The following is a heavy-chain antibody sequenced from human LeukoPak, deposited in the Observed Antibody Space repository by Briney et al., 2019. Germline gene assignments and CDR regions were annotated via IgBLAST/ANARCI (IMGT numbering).Heavy chain of an antibody. CDR2: IDPSGGST. V-gene: IGHV1-46*01. CDR1: GYTFTSYY. CDR3: ARDEMSGSYVY. J-gene: IGHJ4*02. D-gene: IGHD1-26*01. Sequence: ASVKVSCKASGYTFTSYYMHWVRQAPGQGLEWMGIIDPSGGSTSYAQKFQGRVTMTRDMSTSTVYMELSSLRSEDTAVYYCARDEMSGSYVYWGQGTLVTVSS.